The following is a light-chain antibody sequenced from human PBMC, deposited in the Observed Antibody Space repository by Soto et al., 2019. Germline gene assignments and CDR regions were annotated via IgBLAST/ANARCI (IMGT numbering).Light chain of an antibody. J-gene: IGLJ2*01. CDR1: SSNIGAGYD. Sequence: QSVLTQPPSVSGAPGQRVTISCTGSSSNIGAGYDVHWYQQLPGTAPKLLIYGNSNRPSGVPDRFSGSKSDTSASLAITGLQAEDEADYYCQSYDSSRVVFGGGTQLTVL. CDR3: QSYDSSRVV. V-gene: IGLV1-40*01. CDR2: GNS.